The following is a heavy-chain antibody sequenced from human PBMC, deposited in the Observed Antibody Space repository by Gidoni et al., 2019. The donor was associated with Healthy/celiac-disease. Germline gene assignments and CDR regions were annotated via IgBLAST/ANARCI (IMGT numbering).Heavy chain of an antibody. Sequence: QVQLVESGGGVVQPGRSLSLSCAASGFTFSSYAMHWVRQAPGKGLEWVAVISYDGSNKYYADSVKGRFTISRDNSKNTLYLQMNSLRAEDTAVYYCAGDLGPYSGSFLYYFDYWGQGTLVTVSS. CDR2: ISYDGSNK. V-gene: IGHV3-30-3*01. J-gene: IGHJ4*02. D-gene: IGHD1-26*01. CDR3: AGDLGPYSGSFLYYFDY. CDR1: GFTFSSYA.